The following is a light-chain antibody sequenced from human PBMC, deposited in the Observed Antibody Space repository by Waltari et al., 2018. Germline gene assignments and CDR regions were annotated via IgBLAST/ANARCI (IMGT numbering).Light chain of an antibody. Sequence: QSVLTQPPSASGTPGQRVTISCSGSSAHIGRNYVYWFQQLPGTAPRLLIYRDDKRPSGVSDRFSGSKSGTSASLTISGLRSDDDAEYYCAAWDTSRTAFFVFGSGTKVTVL. J-gene: IGLJ1*01. CDR1: SAHIGRNY. V-gene: IGLV1-47*01. CDR3: AAWDTSRTAFFV. CDR2: RDD.